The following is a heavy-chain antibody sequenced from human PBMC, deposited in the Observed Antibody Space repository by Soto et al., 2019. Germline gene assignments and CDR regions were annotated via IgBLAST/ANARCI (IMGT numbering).Heavy chain of an antibody. CDR2: INDSGIT. Sequence: PSETLSLTCVVNGGSFSCYYWSWIRQPPGKGLEWIGEINDSGITDSNPSLESRVTISVDMSKNQFSLKLNSVTAADTAVYHCARGXSSVPDRRGIGYYGLDVWGQGTTVTVSS. D-gene: IGHD3-3*01. V-gene: IGHV4-34*01. CDR3: ARGXSSVPDRRGIGYYGLDV. J-gene: IGHJ6*02. CDR1: GGSFSCYY.